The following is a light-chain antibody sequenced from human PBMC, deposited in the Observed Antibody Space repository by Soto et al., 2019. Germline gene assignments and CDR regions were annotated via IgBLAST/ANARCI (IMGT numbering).Light chain of an antibody. J-gene: IGLJ3*02. CDR1: SSDVGGYKY. CDR2: DVN. CDR3: CSYAGSYNWV. V-gene: IGLV2-11*01. Sequence: QSVLTQTPSVSGAPGQKITISCTGTSSDVGGYKYVSWYQQHPGKAPQLMIYDVNKRPSGVPDRFSGSKSGNTASLTISGLQAEDEADYYCCSYAGSYNWVFGGGTKLTVL.